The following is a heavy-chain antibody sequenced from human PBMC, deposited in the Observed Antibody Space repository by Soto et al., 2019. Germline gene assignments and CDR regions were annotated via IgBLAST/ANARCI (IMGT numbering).Heavy chain of an antibody. Sequence: PQISCKGSGYSFTSYWISWVRQMPGKGLGWMGRIDPSDSYTNYSPSFQGHVTISADKSISTAYLQWSSLKASDTAMYYCASRVEMATIGDFDYWGQGTLVTVSS. CDR2: IDPSDSYT. CDR1: GYSFTSYW. J-gene: IGHJ4*02. V-gene: IGHV5-10-1*01. D-gene: IGHD5-12*01. CDR3: ASRVEMATIGDFDY.